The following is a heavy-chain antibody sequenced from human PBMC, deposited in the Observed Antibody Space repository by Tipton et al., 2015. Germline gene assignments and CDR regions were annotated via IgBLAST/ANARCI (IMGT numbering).Heavy chain of an antibody. CDR3: ARGGDNYDSSGEFDY. CDR2: IKEDGSEK. J-gene: IGHJ4*02. CDR1: GFTFSNYW. V-gene: IGHV3-7*01. Sequence: SLRLSCAASGFTFSNYWMTWVRQAPGKGLEWLANIKEDGSEKYFVDSVKGRFTIFRDNAKNSLYLQMNSLRAEDTAVYYCARGGDNYDSSGEFDYWGQGTLVTVSS. D-gene: IGHD3-22*01.